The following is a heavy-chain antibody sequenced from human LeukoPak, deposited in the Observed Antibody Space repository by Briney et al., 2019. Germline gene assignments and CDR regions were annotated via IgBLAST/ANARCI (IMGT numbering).Heavy chain of an antibody. CDR3: ARSRYDSSGSTNYFDY. V-gene: IGHV5-51*01. J-gene: IGHJ4*02. D-gene: IGHD3-22*01. CDR1: GYSFTSYW. CDR2: IYSGDSDT. Sequence: GESLKIFCKGSGYSFTSYWIGWVRQMPGKSLVWMGIIYSGDSDTRYSPSFQGQVTISADKSISAAYLQWSSLKASDTAMYYCARSRYDSSGSTNYFDYWGQGTLVTVSS.